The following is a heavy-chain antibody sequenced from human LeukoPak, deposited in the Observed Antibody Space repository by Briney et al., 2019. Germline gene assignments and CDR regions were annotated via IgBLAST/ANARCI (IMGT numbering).Heavy chain of an antibody. D-gene: IGHD1-14*01. CDR2: ISYDGRNE. V-gene: IGHV3-30*18. Sequence: GGSLSLSYVASGFTFSDYGMLWVRQPPGEGLEWVAVISYDGRNERYADSVKGRFTISRDNSKNTVFLQMNTLRTEDTAVYFCAKDKPIDYWGQGTLVTVSS. CDR1: GFTFSDYG. CDR3: AKDKPIDY. J-gene: IGHJ4*02.